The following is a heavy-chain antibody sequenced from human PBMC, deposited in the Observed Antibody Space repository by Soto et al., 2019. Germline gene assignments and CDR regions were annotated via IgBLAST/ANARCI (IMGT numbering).Heavy chain of an antibody. V-gene: IGHV4-34*01. J-gene: IGHJ4*02. Sequence: QVQLQQWGAGLLKPSETLSLTCAVYGGPFSGYYWSWIRQPPVKGLEWMGEINHSGSTNYNPSLKSRGTKSVDTSKNHFSLKLSSVTAADTAVYYCARGVSIAARGGPNTFDYWGQGTLVTVSS. CDR3: ARGVSIAARGGPNTFDY. CDR1: GGPFSGYY. CDR2: INHSGST. D-gene: IGHD6-6*01.